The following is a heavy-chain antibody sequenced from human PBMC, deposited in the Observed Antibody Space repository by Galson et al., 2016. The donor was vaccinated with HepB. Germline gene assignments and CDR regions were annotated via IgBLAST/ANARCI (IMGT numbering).Heavy chain of an antibody. J-gene: IGHJ6*02. D-gene: IGHD2-2*01. CDR2: ISYDGSNE. Sequence: SLRLSCAASGFTFSNFAMHWVRQAPGKGLDWVAVISYDGSNEYYADSVKGRFTISRDNSKKTLFLQMNSLRAEDTAVYYCARDLIVVVPGESEDYGMDVWGQGTTVTVSS. V-gene: IGHV3-30*04. CDR3: ARDLIVVVPGESEDYGMDV. CDR1: GFTFSNFA.